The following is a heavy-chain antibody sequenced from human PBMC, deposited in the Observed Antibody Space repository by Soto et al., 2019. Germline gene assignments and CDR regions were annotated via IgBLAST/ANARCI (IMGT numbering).Heavy chain of an antibody. Sequence: PGRSLRLSCAASGFTFSSYEMNWVRQAPGKGLEWVSYISSSGSTIYYADSVKGRFTISRDHAKNSLYLHMHSLRAEDTAVYYCARRLSMIVGGIEEQEGMDVWGQGTTGPVSP. CDR2: ISSSGSTI. V-gene: IGHV3-48*03. D-gene: IGHD3-22*01. CDR1: GFTFSSYE. CDR3: ARRLSMIVGGIEEQEGMDV. J-gene: IGHJ6*01.